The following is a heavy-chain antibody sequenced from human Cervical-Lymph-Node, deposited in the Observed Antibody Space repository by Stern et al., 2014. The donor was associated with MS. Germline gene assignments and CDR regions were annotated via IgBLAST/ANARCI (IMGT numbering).Heavy chain of an antibody. V-gene: IGHV5-51*01. J-gene: IGHJ4*02. Sequence: EVQLVESGAEVKKPGESLKISCKGSGYSFTANWIAWGRQMPGECLAGRVILYPGDSDSRYSPSFQGQVPISADKSISTAYLQWSSLKASDTAMYYCARDYGDYAFDYWGQGTLVTVSS. CDR1: GYSFTANW. CDR3: ARDYGDYAFDY. CDR2: LYPGDSDS. D-gene: IGHD4-17*01.